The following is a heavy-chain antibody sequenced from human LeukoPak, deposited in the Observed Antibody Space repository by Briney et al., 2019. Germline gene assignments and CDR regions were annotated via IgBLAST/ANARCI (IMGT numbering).Heavy chain of an antibody. D-gene: IGHD3-10*01. Sequence: ASVKVFCKASGYTFTGYYMHWVRQAPGQGLEWMGWINPNSGGTNYAQKFQGRVTMTRDTSISTAYMELSRLRSDDTAVYYCARSTVLLWFGESPGGNFDYWGQGTLVTVSS. CDR1: GYTFTGYY. CDR2: INPNSGGT. V-gene: IGHV1-2*02. CDR3: ARSTVLLWFGESPGGNFDY. J-gene: IGHJ4*02.